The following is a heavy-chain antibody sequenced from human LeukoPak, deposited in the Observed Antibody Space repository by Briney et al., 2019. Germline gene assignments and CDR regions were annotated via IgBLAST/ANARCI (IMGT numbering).Heavy chain of an antibody. CDR1: GGSISSYY. Sequence: PSETLSLTCTVSGGSISSYYRSWIRQPAGKGLEWIGRIYTSGSTNYNPSLKSRVTMSVDTSKNQFSLKLSSVTAADTAVYYCARLRKQVDTAKVSYWGQGTLVTVSS. CDR2: IYTSGST. CDR3: ARLRKQVDTAKVSY. D-gene: IGHD5-18*01. J-gene: IGHJ4*02. V-gene: IGHV4-4*07.